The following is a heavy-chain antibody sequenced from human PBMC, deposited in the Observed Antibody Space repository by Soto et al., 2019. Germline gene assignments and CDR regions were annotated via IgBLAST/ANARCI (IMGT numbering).Heavy chain of an antibody. J-gene: IGHJ6*02. CDR1: GDSIGRFY. V-gene: IGHV4-4*07. Sequence: QVQLHESGPGLVKPSETLSLTCNVSGDSIGRFYWSWIRQSAEKGLEWIGRVYSTGGTAYNPALKGRVTISLDRSNNHVSLEMNSVTAADTAVYFCARDLSGTGLDIWSRGTRVTVSS. CDR3: ARDLSGTGLDI. D-gene: IGHD1-26*01. CDR2: VYSTGGT.